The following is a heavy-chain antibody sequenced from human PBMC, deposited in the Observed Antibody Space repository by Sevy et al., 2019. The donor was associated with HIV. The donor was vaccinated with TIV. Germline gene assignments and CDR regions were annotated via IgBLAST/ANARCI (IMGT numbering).Heavy chain of an antibody. CDR3: ARVGIAAAGDYYYYMDV. J-gene: IGHJ6*03. V-gene: IGHV3-74*01. D-gene: IGHD6-13*01. CDR2: INSDGSST. Sequence: GGSLRLSCAASGFTFSSYWMRWVRQAPGKGLVWVSRINSDGSSTSYADSVKGRFTISRDNAKNTLYLQMNSLRAEDTAVYYCARVGIAAAGDYYYYMDVWGKGTTVTVSS. CDR1: GFTFSSYW.